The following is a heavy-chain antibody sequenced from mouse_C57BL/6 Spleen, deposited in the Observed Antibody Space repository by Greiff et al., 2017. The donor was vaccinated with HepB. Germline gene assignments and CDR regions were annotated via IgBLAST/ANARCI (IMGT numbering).Heavy chain of an antibody. CDR3: ARENYGSRGFAY. Sequence: DVKLVESGPGLVKPSQSLSLTCSVTGYSITSGYYWNWIRQFPGNKLEWMGYISYDGSNNYNPSLKNRISITRDTSKNQFFLKLNSVTTEDTATYYCARENYGSRGFAYWGQGTLVTVSA. V-gene: IGHV3-6*01. D-gene: IGHD1-1*01. J-gene: IGHJ3*01. CDR2: ISYDGSN. CDR1: GYSITSGYY.